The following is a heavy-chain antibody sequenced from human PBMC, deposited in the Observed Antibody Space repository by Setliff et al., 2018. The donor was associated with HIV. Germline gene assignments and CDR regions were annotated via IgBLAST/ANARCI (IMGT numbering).Heavy chain of an antibody. Sequence: SAKVSCKASGGTFSSYVISWVRQAPGQGLEWMGGIIPIVGTANYAQKFQGRVTITADESSSTAYMELGSLTSADTAVNYGARGKGVGGVINTGGLDVWGQGTTVTVSS. CDR3: ARGKGVGGVINTGGLDV. CDR2: IIPIVGTA. J-gene: IGHJ6*02. D-gene: IGHD3-16*01. CDR1: GGTFSSYV. V-gene: IGHV1-69*13.